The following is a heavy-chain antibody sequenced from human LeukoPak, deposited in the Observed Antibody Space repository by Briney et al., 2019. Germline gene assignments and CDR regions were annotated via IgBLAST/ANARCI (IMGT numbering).Heavy chain of an antibody. CDR1: GGSISSGGYY. V-gene: IGHV4-31*03. D-gene: IGHD3-22*01. CDR2: IYYSGST. Sequence: PSQTLSLTCTVSGGSISSGGYYWSWIRQHPGKGLEWIGYIYYSGSTYYNPSLKSRVTISVDTSKNQFSLKLSSVTAADTAVYYCARVKRGYYDSSGHGVNWFDPWGQGTLVTVSS. CDR3: ARVKRGYYDSSGHGVNWFDP. J-gene: IGHJ5*02.